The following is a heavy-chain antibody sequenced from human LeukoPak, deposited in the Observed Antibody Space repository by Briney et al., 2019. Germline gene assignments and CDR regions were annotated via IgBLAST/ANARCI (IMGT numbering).Heavy chain of an antibody. CDR1: GYTFTSYG. CDR2: ISAYNGNT. Sequence: GASVKVSCKASGYTFTSYGISWVRQAPGQGLEWMGWISAYNGNTNYAQKLQGRVTMTTDTSTSTAYMELRSLRSDDTAVYYCARGARDVRAATRPIDYWGQGTLVTVSS. D-gene: IGHD3-10*01. CDR3: ARGARDVRAATRPIDY. J-gene: IGHJ4*02. V-gene: IGHV1-18*01.